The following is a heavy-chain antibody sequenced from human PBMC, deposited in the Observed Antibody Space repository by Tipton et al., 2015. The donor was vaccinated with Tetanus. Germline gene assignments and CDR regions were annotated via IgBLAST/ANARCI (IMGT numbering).Heavy chain of an antibody. Sequence: TLSLTCTVSGGSISSSSYYWGWIRQPPGKGLEWIGEISQSGSTDYNPSLKSRLTISVDRSKNHFTLELRSVTVADTAFYYCASRGTLRLWGPGTLVTVSS. J-gene: IGHJ4*02. CDR3: ASRGTLRL. D-gene: IGHD3-16*01. V-gene: IGHV4-39*06. CDR1: GGSISSSSYY. CDR2: ISQSGST.